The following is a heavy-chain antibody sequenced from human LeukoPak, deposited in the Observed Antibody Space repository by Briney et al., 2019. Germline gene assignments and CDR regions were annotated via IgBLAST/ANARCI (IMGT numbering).Heavy chain of an antibody. V-gene: IGHV3-30-3*01. Sequence: GGSLRLSCAASGFTFITYPMHWVRQALGKGLEWVTVTSHDESNKYYADSVKGRFTISRDNSNNTLYVQMNSLRAEDTAVYYCAPWICSTTSCYLVFWGQGTLVTVSS. CDR3: APWICSTTSCYLVF. J-gene: IGHJ4*02. D-gene: IGHD2-2*01. CDR2: TSHDESNK. CDR1: GFTFITYP.